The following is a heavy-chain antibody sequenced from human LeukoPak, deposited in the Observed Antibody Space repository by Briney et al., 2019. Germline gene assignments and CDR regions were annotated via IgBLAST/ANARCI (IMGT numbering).Heavy chain of an antibody. D-gene: IGHD2-15*01. J-gene: IGHJ6*02. CDR3: ASAPVVVVAATRYYYYGMDV. CDR1: GGTFSIYA. V-gene: IGHV1-69*01. Sequence: GSSVNVSCKASGGTFSIYAISWVRQAPGQGREWMGGIIPIFGTANYAQKFQGRVTITADESTSTAYMELSSLRSEDTAVYYCASAPVVVVAATRYYYYGMDVWGQGTTVTVSS. CDR2: IIPIFGTA.